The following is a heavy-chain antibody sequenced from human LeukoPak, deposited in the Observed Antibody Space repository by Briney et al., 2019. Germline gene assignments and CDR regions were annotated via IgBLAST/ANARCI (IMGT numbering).Heavy chain of an antibody. CDR2: ISAYNGNT. J-gene: IGHJ5*02. V-gene: IGHV1-18*01. Sequence: ASVKVSCKASGYTFTSYGISWVRQTPGQGLEWMGWISAYNGNTNYAQKLQGRVTMTTDTSTSTTYMELRSLRSDDTAVYYCARVVRKNWFDPWGQGTLVTVSS. CDR3: ARVVRKNWFDP. D-gene: IGHD1-14*01. CDR1: GYTFTSYG.